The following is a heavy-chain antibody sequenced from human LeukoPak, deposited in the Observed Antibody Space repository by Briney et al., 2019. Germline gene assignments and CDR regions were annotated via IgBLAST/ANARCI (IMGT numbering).Heavy chain of an antibody. Sequence: SETLSLTCTVSGGSISSSSYYRGWIRQPPGKGLEWIGSIYYSGSTYYNPSLKSRVTISVDTSKNQFSLNLSSVTAADTAVFHCARHPGSSWYVHWYFDLWGRGALVTVSS. CDR1: GGSISSSSYY. CDR2: IYYSGST. D-gene: IGHD6-13*01. V-gene: IGHV4-39*01. CDR3: ARHPGSSWYVHWYFDL. J-gene: IGHJ2*01.